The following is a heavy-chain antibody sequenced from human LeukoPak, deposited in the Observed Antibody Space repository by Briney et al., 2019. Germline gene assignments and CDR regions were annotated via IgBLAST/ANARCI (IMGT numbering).Heavy chain of an antibody. CDR2: ISAVNGDA. CDR1: GYNFVNYG. CDR3: ARDYKSSCSGATCLYFDY. Sequence: ASVKVSCKTSGYNFVNYGVSWVRQAPGQGLERMGWISAVNGDANSAHKFRGRLSMTMDTSTSTAYMELRSLRSDDTALYFCARDYKSSCSGATCLYFDYWGQGTLVTVSS. D-gene: IGHD2-15*01. V-gene: IGHV1-18*01. J-gene: IGHJ4*02.